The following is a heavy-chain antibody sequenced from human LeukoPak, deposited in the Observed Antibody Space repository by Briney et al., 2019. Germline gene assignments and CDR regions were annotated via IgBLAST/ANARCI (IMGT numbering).Heavy chain of an antibody. CDR2: ISSSSSYI. Sequence: GGALTLSCAASGCTPSSDTMNCGRQAPRKGLEWGSSISSSSSYIYYADSVKGRLTISRDNAKNSLYLQMNSRRAEDMAVYYCAREGDSSSVNDYWGQGTLVTVYS. CDR1: GCTPSSDT. D-gene: IGHD6-6*01. V-gene: IGHV3-21*01. CDR3: AREGDSSSVNDY. J-gene: IGHJ4*02.